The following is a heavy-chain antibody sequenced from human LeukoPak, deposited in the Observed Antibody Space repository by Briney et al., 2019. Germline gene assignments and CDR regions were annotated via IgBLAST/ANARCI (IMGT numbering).Heavy chain of an antibody. CDR2: IGSSGSHI. CDR3: ARVGSGGTREDTFDI. Sequence: GGSLRLSCAASGFTFSSYSMNWVRQTPGKGLEWVSSIGSSGSHIYYADSVKGRFTISRGSAKNSLYLQMNSLRAEDTAVYYCARVGSGGTREDTFDIWGQGTMVTVSS. V-gene: IGHV3-21*01. J-gene: IGHJ3*02. D-gene: IGHD1-26*01. CDR1: GFTFSSYS.